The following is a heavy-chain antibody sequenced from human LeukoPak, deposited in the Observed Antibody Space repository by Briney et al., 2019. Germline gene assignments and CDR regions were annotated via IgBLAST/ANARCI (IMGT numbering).Heavy chain of an antibody. CDR2: IYYSGST. D-gene: IGHD3-22*01. CDR3: ARGRARDSSGYPNY. J-gene: IGHJ4*02. CDR1: GGSIRGYY. Sequence: SETLSLTCTVSGGSIRGYYWSWIRQPPGKGLEWIGYIYYSGSTNYNPSLKSRVTISVDTSKNHFSLKLSSVTAADTAVYYCARGRARDSSGYPNYWGQGTLVTVSS. V-gene: IGHV4-59*01.